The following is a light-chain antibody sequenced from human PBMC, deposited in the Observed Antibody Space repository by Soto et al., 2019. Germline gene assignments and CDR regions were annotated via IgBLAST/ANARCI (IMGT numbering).Light chain of an antibody. Sequence: IQMTQSPSSLSASVGDRVTITCRASESINSYLNWYQQKPGKAPKLLIYAASSLQSGVPSRFSGSGSATDFTVTINNLQPEDFGTYYCQQSYSTPLTFGGGTKVEI. CDR3: QQSYSTPLT. J-gene: IGKJ4*01. CDR2: AAS. CDR1: ESINSY. V-gene: IGKV1-39*01.